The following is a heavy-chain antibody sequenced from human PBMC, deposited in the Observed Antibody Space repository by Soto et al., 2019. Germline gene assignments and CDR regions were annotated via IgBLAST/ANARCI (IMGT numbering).Heavy chain of an antibody. CDR1: DGSFSGYY. J-gene: IGHJ4*02. D-gene: IGHD3-10*01. V-gene: IGHV4-34*01. Sequence: SETLSLTCAFYDGSFSGYYWRWIRQPPGKGLEWIGEINHSGSTNYNPSLKSRVTISVDTSKNQFSLKLSSVTAADTAVYYCARGRVPVYGDTTMVRGVITNFDYWGQGTLVTVSS. CDR2: INHSGST. CDR3: ARGRVPVYGDTTMVRGVITNFDY.